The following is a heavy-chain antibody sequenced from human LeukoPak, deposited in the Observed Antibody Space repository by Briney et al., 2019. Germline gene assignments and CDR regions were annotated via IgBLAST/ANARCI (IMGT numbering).Heavy chain of an antibody. CDR2: ISSSGSNI. J-gene: IGHJ6*02. D-gene: IGHD2-15*01. CDR3: ARDLAPSYYGMDV. V-gene: IGHV3-48*03. Sequence: GGSLRLSCAASGFTFSSYEMNWVRQAPGKGLEWVSYISSSGSNIYYADSVKGRFTISRDNAKNSLYLQMDSLRAEDTAVYYCARDLAPSYYGMDVWGQGTTVTVSS. CDR1: GFTFSSYE.